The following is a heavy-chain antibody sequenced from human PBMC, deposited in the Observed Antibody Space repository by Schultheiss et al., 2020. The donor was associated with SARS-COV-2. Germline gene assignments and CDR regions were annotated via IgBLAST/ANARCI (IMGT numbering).Heavy chain of an antibody. CDR1: GGSFSGYY. CDR3: ATGFPAPPQFFDY. CDR2: IYTSGST. V-gene: IGHV4-59*10. D-gene: IGHD3-10*01. Sequence: SETLSLTCAVYGGSFSGYYWSWIRQPAGKGLEWIGRIYTSGSTNYNPSLKSRVTISVDTSKNQFSLKLSSVTAADTAVYYCATGFPAPPQFFDYWGQGTLVTVSS. J-gene: IGHJ4*02.